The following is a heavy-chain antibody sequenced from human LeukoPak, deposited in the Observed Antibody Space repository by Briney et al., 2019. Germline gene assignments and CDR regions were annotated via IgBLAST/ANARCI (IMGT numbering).Heavy chain of an antibody. J-gene: IGHJ4*02. D-gene: IGHD3-22*01. CDR2: ISGSGGST. CDR3: AKSAYYDSSGFYREYYFDY. Sequence: GGSLRLSCAASGFTFSSCAMSWVRQAPGKGLEWVSVISGSGGSTYYADSVKGRFTISRDNSKNTLYLQMNSLRAEDTAVYYCAKSAYYDSSGFYREYYFDYWGQGTLVTVSS. V-gene: IGHV3-23*01. CDR1: GFTFSSCA.